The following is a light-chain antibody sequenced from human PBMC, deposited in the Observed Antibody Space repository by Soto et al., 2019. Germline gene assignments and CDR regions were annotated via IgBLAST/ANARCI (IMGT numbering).Light chain of an antibody. V-gene: IGLV2-14*01. J-gene: IGLJ2*01. CDR2: EVS. CDR1: SSDVGSYNY. CDR3: SSYTSSSTLWVV. Sequence: QSVLTQPASVSGSPGQSITISCTGTSSDVGSYNYVSWYQQHPGKAPKLMIYEVSNRPSGVSNRFSGSKSGNTASLTISGLQAEDEADYYCSSYTSSSTLWVVFGGGTQLTVL.